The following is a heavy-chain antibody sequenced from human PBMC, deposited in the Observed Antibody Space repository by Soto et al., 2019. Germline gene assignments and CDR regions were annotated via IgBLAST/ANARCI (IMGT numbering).Heavy chain of an antibody. D-gene: IGHD6-19*01. J-gene: IGHJ4*02. CDR1: GFSLSSTRMA. V-gene: IGHV2-5*02. CDR2: SYWDDDK. Sequence: QITLKESGPTLVKPTQTLTLTCTFSGFSLSSTRMAVGWIRQPPGKALEWLVLSYWDDDKRYSPFLNSRHTIAKDTSKNQVVLTMSNLDPVDTARYYCAHIVVAGLGYYFDYWGQGTLVTVSS. CDR3: AHIVVAGLGYYFDY.